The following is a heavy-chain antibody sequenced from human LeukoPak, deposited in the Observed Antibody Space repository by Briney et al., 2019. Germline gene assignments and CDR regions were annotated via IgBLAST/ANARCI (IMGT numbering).Heavy chain of an antibody. CDR1: GGSISSGGYY. J-gene: IGHJ3*02. CDR2: IYYSGST. Sequence: SQTLSLTCTVSGGSISSGGYYWSWIRQHPGKGLEWIGYIYYSGSTYYNPSLKSRVTISVDTSKNQFSLKLSSVTAADTAVYYCAREVLWFGLYAFDIWGQGTMVTVSS. V-gene: IGHV4-31*03. D-gene: IGHD3-10*01. CDR3: AREVLWFGLYAFDI.